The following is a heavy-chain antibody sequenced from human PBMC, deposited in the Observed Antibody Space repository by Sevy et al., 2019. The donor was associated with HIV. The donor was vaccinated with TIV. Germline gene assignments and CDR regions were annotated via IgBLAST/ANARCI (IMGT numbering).Heavy chain of an antibody. CDR3: AKGLREWEVQGAFDY. D-gene: IGHD1-26*01. CDR1: GFSFSDFA. CDR2: LSGSGGNT. Sequence: GGSLRLSCAASGFSFSDFAMNWVRQAPGKGLELVSVLSGSGGNTFYADSVKGRFTISRDNSKNTMYLQMNNLRAEDTAIYYCAKGLREWEVQGAFDYWGQGTLVTVSS. J-gene: IGHJ4*02. V-gene: IGHV3-23*01.